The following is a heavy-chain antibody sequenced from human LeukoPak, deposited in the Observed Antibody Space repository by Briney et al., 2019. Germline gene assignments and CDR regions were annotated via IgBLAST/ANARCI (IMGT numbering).Heavy chain of an antibody. D-gene: IGHD2-2*01. CDR2: IYTSGST. CDR3: ARFAVGYCSSTSCYAFDY. Sequence: SETLSLTCTVSGGSISSYYWSWIRQPAGKGLEWIGRIYTSGSTHYNPSLKSRVTMSVDTSKNQFSLKLSSVTAADTAVYYCARFAVGYCSSTSCYAFDYWGQGTLVTVSS. CDR1: GGSISSYY. J-gene: IGHJ4*02. V-gene: IGHV4-4*07.